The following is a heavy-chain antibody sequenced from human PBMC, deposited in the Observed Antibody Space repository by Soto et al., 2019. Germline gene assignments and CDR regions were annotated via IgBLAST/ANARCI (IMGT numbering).Heavy chain of an antibody. D-gene: IGHD3-16*01. CDR3: AREGGESSDGLYYFDS. Sequence: VSGGSTSSDNYWSWIRQPPGKGLEWIGHIYYSGNTDYNPSLKSRLAISIDTSKNQFSLKLSSVTAADTAVYFCAREGGESSDGLYYFDSWGQGSLVTVSS. CDR2: IYYSGNT. J-gene: IGHJ4*02. V-gene: IGHV4-30-4*01. CDR1: GGSTSSDNY.